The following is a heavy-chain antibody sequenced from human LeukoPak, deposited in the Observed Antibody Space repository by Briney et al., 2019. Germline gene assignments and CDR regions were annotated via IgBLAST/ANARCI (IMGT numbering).Heavy chain of an antibody. V-gene: IGHV3-33*01. Sequence: GGSLRLSCAASGFTFSSYGMHWVRQAPGKGLEWVAVIWYDGSNKYYADSVKGRFSISRDNSKNTLYLQMNSLRAEDTAVYYCARSPISSWGIDYWGQGTLVTVSS. D-gene: IGHD6-13*01. CDR1: GFTFSSYG. CDR3: ARSPISSWGIDY. CDR2: IWYDGSNK. J-gene: IGHJ4*02.